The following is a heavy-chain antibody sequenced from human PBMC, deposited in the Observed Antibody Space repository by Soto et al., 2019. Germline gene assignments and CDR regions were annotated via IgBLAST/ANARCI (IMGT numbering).Heavy chain of an antibody. J-gene: IGHJ4*02. CDR3: AREEGSGYYFDH. Sequence: EVQLVESGGGLVQPGGSLRLSCAASGFTVSGYYMSWVRQAPGKGLEWVSVIYSGGSTYYADSIQGRFTFSRDISKNTLFLQMNSLRAEDTAMYYCAREEGSGYYFDHLGQGTLVTVSS. V-gene: IGHV3-66*01. CDR2: IYSGGST. CDR1: GFTVSGYY.